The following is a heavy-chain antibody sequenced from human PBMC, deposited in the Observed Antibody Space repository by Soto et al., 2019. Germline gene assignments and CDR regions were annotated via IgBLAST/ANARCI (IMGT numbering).Heavy chain of an antibody. Sequence: QVQLVQSGAEVKKRGASVKISCKASGYTITSYDINWVRQATGQGAGWMGWLYPNSGNTGYAQKYQGRVTMTRNTSTSTGYMELSSLRSEDTAVYYCAREKTAYGMDVWGQGTTVTVSS. J-gene: IGHJ6*02. V-gene: IGHV1-8*01. CDR2: LYPNSGNT. CDR3: AREKTAYGMDV. CDR1: GYTITSYD.